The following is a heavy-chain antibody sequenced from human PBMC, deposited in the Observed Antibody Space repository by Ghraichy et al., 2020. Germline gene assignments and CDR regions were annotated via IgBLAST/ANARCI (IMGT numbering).Heavy chain of an antibody. CDR3: AREGSSCCRGAFDI. V-gene: IGHV1-69*13. D-gene: IGHD6-13*01. Sequence: SVKVSCKASGGTFSSYAISWVRQAPGQGLEWMGGIIPIFGTANYAQKFQGRVTITADESTSTAYMELSSLRSEDTAVYYCAREGSSCCRGAFDIWGQGTMVTVS. J-gene: IGHJ3*02. CDR2: IIPIFGTA. CDR1: GGTFSSYA.